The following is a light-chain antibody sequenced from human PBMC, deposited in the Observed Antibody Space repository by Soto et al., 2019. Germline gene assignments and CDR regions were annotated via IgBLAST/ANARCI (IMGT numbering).Light chain of an antibody. CDR1: SSNIGSNI. V-gene: IGLV1-44*01. Sequence: QSVLTQPPSASGTPGQRVTISCSGSSSNIGSNIINWYQQLPGTAPKLLIYGNNQRPSGVPDRFSGSKSGTSASLAFSGLQSADEADYYCAAWDDSLNRVVFGGGTKLTVL. CDR3: AAWDDSLNRVV. CDR2: GNN. J-gene: IGLJ2*01.